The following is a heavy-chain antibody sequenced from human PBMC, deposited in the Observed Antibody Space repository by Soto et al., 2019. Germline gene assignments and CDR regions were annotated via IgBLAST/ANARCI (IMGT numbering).Heavy chain of an antibody. J-gene: IGHJ5*02. V-gene: IGHV4-34*01. D-gene: IGHD5-12*01. CDR2: VNDSGNS. CDR3: ARVRRWLPEEMVDL. CDR1: GGSFSGYY. Sequence: QVQLHQWGAGQLRASETLSLTCGVSGGSFSGYYWSWIRQPPGKGLEWIGEVNDSGNSNYNPSLKRRVVTSVDTPKNEFSLKMNTVTAADTGVYYCARVRRWLPEEMVDLWGQGALVTVSS.